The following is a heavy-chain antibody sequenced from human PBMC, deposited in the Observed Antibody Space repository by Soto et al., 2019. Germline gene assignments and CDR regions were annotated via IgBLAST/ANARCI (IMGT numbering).Heavy chain of an antibody. D-gene: IGHD6-19*01. CDR3: ATGIGWQIDY. Sequence: QVQLQESGPGLVKPSETLSLTCTVSGGSISNSYCNWIRQPPGKGPEWIGYIYYTGATKYNPSVQRRVTISLDTPRNQFSLRLTSVTAADTAVYYCATGIGWQIDYWGQGTLVTVSS. CDR2: IYYTGAT. V-gene: IGHV4-59*08. J-gene: IGHJ4*02. CDR1: GGSISNSY.